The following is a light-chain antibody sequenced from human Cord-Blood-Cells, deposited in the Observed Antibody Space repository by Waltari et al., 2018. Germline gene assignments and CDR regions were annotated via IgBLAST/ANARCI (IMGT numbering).Light chain of an antibody. V-gene: IGKV1-39*01. CDR1: QSISSY. CDR3: QQSYSTPFT. J-gene: IGKJ3*01. Sequence: DIQMTQSPSSLSASVGDRVTITCRASQSISSYLNWYQQKPGKAPKLLIYAASSLQSGVPPRFSGSGSGTDFTLTISSLQPEDFATYYLQQSYSTPFTFGPGTKVDIK. CDR2: AAS.